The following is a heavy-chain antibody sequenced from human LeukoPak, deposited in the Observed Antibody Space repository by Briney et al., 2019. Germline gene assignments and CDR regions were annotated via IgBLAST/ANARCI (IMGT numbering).Heavy chain of an antibody. CDR2: IYYSGST. Sequence: PSQTLSLTCTVSGCSISSGDYYWSWIRQPPGKGLEWIGYIYYSGSTYYNPSLKSRVTISVDTSKNQFSLKLSSVTAADTAVYYCARRNRIAAAGGKYFQHWGQGTLVTVSS. V-gene: IGHV4-30-4*08. CDR3: ARRNRIAAAGGKYFQH. CDR1: GCSISSGDYY. D-gene: IGHD6-13*01. J-gene: IGHJ1*01.